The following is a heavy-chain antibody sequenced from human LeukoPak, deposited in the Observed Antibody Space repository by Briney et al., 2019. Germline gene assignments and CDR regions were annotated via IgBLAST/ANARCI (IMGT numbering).Heavy chain of an antibody. J-gene: IGHJ4*02. CDR1: GFTFSSYS. Sequence: GGSLRLSCAASGFTFSSYSMNWVRQAPGKGLEWVSSISSSSSYIYYADSLKGRFTISRDNSKNSLYLQMNSLRAEDTAVYYCARDPRAYYYGSGSYEPSDYWGQGTLVTVSS. CDR2: ISSSSSYI. V-gene: IGHV3-21*01. D-gene: IGHD3-10*01. CDR3: ARDPRAYYYGSGSYEPSDY.